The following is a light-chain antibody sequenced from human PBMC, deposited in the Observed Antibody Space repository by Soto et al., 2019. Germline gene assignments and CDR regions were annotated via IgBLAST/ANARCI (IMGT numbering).Light chain of an antibody. CDR2: GAS. J-gene: IGKJ1*01. CDR1: QSVSSN. V-gene: IGKV3-15*01. CDR3: QKYDKWPRT. Sequence: EIVMTQSPATLSLSAGESATLSCRASQSVSSNLAWYQQKTGQAPRLLIYGASTRATGIPDRLSGSGSGTELNLTISRLQSDDLAVYYCQKYDKWPRTCGQGTKVDIK.